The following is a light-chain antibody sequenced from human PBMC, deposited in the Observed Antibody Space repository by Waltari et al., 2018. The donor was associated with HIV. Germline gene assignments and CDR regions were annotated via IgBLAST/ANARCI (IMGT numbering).Light chain of an antibody. V-gene: IGKV1-39*01. CDR3: QQSYGTPRT. CDR2: AAS. J-gene: IGKJ1*01. Sequence: DIQMTQSPSSLSASVGDRVTITCRASQTISTYLNWYQQTPGKAPKLLIYAASSLQSGVPSRFSGSGSGTDFTLTISSLQPEDFATYYCQQSYGTPRTFGQGTKVEVK. CDR1: QTISTY.